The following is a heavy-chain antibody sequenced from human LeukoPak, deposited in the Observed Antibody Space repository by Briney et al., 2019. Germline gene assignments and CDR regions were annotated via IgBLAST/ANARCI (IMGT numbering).Heavy chain of an antibody. J-gene: IGHJ4*02. Sequence: HPGGSLTLSCATSGFTLDHFPIHWVRHPPPQGLELVAVIWSYSTNKYYSGAVTVRFAISTDDPTKMVYLQMHRPMIEDTAVYYCAKDIQRGFDNTNSLDYWGQGILVAVSS. D-gene: IGHD2-8*01. CDR3: AKDIQRGFDNTNSLDY. CDR2: IWSYSTNK. V-gene: IGHV3-33*06. CDR1: GFTLDHFP.